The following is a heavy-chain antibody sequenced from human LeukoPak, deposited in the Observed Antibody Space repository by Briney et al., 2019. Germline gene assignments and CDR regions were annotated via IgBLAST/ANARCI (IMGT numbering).Heavy chain of an antibody. CDR3: ARHGSSWYGGAFDI. J-gene: IGHJ3*02. CDR1: GFTFSSYW. Sequence: GGSLRFSCAASGFTFSSYWMSWVRQAPGKGLEWVANIKQDGSEKYYVDSVKGRFTISRDNAKNSLYLQMNSLRAEDTAVYYCARHGSSWYGGAFDIWGQGTMVTVSS. CDR2: IKQDGSEK. V-gene: IGHV3-7*01. D-gene: IGHD6-13*01.